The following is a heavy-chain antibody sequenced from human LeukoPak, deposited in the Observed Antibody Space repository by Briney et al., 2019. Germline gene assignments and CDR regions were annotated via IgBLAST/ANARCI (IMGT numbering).Heavy chain of an antibody. CDR3: ARGRGNYFYGMDV. D-gene: IGHD3-10*01. CDR1: GFTFSTYS. J-gene: IGHJ6*02. Sequence: GGSLRLSCAASGFTFSTYSMNWVRQAPGKGLEWISYISSNSRTIYYAGSVKGRLIVSRDNAKNPLDLHMNTLRAEDTAVYYCARGRGNYFYGMDVWGQGTTVTVSS. V-gene: IGHV3-48*01. CDR2: ISSNSRTI.